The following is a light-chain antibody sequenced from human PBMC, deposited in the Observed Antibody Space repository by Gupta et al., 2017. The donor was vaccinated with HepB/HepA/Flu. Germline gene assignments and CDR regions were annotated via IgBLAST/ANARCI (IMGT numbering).Light chain of an antibody. CDR2: AAS. V-gene: IGKV1-12*01. CDR1: HVITGW. J-gene: IGKJ2*01. CDR3: QQQYSTPYT. Sequence: IPMTQSPSSVSASVGDRVTLTCRASHVITGWLTWYQQKPGKPPKLLIYAASSWQSGVPSRFSGSGSGTDFTLTISSLQAEDVATYYCQQQYSTPYTFGQGTKLEIK.